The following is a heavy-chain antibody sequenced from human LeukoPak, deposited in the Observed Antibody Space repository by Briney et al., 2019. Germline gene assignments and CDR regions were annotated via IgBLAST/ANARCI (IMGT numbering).Heavy chain of an antibody. D-gene: IGHD6-13*01. CDR2: ISAYNGNT. CDR3: ARDVQQHFDY. J-gene: IGHJ4*02. V-gene: IGHV1-18*01. Sequence: GASVKASCKASGYTFTSYDINWVRQAPGQGLEWMGWISAYNGNTNYAQKLQGRVTMTTDTSTSTAYMELRSLRSDDTAVYYCARDVQQHFDYWGQGTLVTVSS. CDR1: GYTFTSYD.